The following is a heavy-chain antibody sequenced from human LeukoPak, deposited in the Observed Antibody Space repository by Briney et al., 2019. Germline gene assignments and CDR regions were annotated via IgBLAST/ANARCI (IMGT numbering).Heavy chain of an antibody. J-gene: IGHJ5*02. CDR1: GGSISSSSYY. CDR2: IYYSGST. Sequence: PSETLSLTCTVSGGSISSSSYYWGWIRQPPGKGLEWIGNIYYSGSTYYNPSLKSRVTISVDTSKNQFSLKLSSVTAADTAVYYCARDRSYCSSTSCYTRWFDPWGQGTLVTVSS. V-gene: IGHV4-39*07. D-gene: IGHD2-2*02. CDR3: ARDRSYCSSTSCYTRWFDP.